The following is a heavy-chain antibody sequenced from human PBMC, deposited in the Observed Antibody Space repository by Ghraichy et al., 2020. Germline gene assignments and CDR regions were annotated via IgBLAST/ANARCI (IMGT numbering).Heavy chain of an antibody. CDR2: IYYSGTT. CDR3: AREIGGATDY. D-gene: IGHD1-26*01. J-gene: IGHJ4*02. Sequence: SQTLSLTCTVSGGSISGSTYYWAWIRQPPGKGLEWIGSIYYSGTTFYKPSLKSRVTISVDTSKNHFSLRLNSVTATDTAVYYCAREIGGATDYWGPGTLVTVSS. CDR1: GGSISGSTYY. V-gene: IGHV4-39*02.